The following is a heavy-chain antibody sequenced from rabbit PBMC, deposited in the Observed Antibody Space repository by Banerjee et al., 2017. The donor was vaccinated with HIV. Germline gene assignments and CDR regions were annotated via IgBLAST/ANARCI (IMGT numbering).Heavy chain of an antibody. CDR3: ARAGYADVGYTYYAMDL. V-gene: IGHV1S7*01. D-gene: IGHD6-1*01. CDR2: IYVAQDSP. J-gene: IGHJ6*01. Sequence: QLVESGGGLVQPGGSLTLSCTASGFDFTKYYISWVRQAPGKGLEWIGIIYVAQDSPDYANWVNGRFTISSDSAQNTVELQMNSLTTADTATYFCARAGYADVGYTYYAMDLWGQGTLVTIS. CDR1: GFDFTKYY.